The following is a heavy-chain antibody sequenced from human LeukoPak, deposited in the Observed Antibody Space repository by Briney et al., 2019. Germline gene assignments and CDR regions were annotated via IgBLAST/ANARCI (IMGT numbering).Heavy chain of an antibody. CDR3: ARDLSLNGDLRGSPDY. Sequence: SETLSLTCTVSGGSISSGDYYWSWIRQPPGKGLEWIGSIYYSGSTYYNPSLKSRVTISVDTSKNQFSLKLSSVTAADTAVYYCARDLSLNGDLRGSPDYWGQGTLVTVSS. D-gene: IGHD3-16*01. CDR2: IYYSGST. V-gene: IGHV4-39*07. CDR1: GGSISSGDYY. J-gene: IGHJ4*02.